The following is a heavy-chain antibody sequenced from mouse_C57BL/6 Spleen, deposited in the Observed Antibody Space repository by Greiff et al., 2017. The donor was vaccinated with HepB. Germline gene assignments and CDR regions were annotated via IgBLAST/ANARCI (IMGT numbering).Heavy chain of an antibody. CDR1: GYTFTSYG. J-gene: IGHJ4*01. D-gene: IGHD1-1*01. Sequence: QVQLKESGAELARPGASVKLSCKASGYTFTSYGISWVKQRTGQGLEWIGEIYPRSGNTYYNEKFKGKATLTADKSSSTAYMELRSLTSEDSAVYFCARRGGSSPYYAMDYWGQGTSVTVSS. V-gene: IGHV1-81*01. CDR2: IYPRSGNT. CDR3: ARRGGSSPYYAMDY.